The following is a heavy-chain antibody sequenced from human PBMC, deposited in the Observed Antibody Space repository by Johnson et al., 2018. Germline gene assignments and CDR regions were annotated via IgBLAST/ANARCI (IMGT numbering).Heavy chain of an antibody. J-gene: IGHJ4*02. CDR3: TTDGYNFQYSPDY. CDR2: IKSRTETT. D-gene: IGHD5-24*01. CDR1: GVTLSNCI. V-gene: IGHV3-15*07. Sequence: VQLVESGGGVVQXGTSLRLSCGVSGVTLSNCIMHWVRQAPGKGLEWIGRIKSRTETTEYAAPVKARFTISRDDPKNTLYLQMNSLKTEDKAVYYCTTDGYNFQYSPDYWGQGTLVTVSS.